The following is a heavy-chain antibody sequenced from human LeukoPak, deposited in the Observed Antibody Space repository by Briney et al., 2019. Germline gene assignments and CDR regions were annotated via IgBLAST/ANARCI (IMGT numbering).Heavy chain of an antibody. J-gene: IGHJ4*02. Sequence: ASVKVSCTVSGYTLTELSMHWVRQAPGKGLEWMGWISAYNGNTNYAQKLQGRVTMTTDTSTSTAYMELRSLRSDDTAVYYCARVELDYWGQGTLVTVSS. CDR1: GYTLTELS. CDR3: ARVELDY. V-gene: IGHV1-18*01. D-gene: IGHD1-7*01. CDR2: ISAYNGNT.